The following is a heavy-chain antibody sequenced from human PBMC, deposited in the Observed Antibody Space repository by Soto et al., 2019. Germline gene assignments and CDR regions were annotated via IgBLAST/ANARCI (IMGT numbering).Heavy chain of an antibody. CDR3: ASPNPSYDSSRYYAY. V-gene: IGHV1-69*01. J-gene: IGHJ4*02. D-gene: IGHD3-22*01. CDR2: IIPIFGTA. CDR1: GGTFSSYA. Sequence: QVQLVQSGAEVKKPGSSVKVSCKASGGTFSSYAISWVRQAPGQGLEWMGGIIPIFGTANYSQKCQGRGTITADDSTSTAYIQLTSLRSEYTAVYYSASPNPSYDSSRYYAYWGQGTLLTLSS.